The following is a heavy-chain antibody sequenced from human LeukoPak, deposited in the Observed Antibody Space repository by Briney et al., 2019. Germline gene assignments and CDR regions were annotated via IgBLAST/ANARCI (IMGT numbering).Heavy chain of an antibody. V-gene: IGHV3-48*01. D-gene: IGHD3-16*01. CDR2: ISSSSSTI. J-gene: IGHJ3*02. CDR3: ARDQRGSDDAFDI. Sequence: GGSLRLSCAASGFTFSSYSMNWVRQAPGKGLEWVSYISSSSSTIYYADSVKGRFTISRDNAKNSPYLQMNSLRAEDTAVYYCARDQRGSDDAFDIWGQGTMVTVSS. CDR1: GFTFSSYS.